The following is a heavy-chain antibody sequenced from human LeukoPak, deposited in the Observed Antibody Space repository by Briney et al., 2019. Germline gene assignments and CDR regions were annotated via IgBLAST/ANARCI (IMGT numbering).Heavy chain of an antibody. V-gene: IGHV1-46*01. J-gene: IGHJ5*02. CDR3: ARDGRIAVAGTVPNWFDP. CDR2: INPSGGST. CDR1: GYTFTGYY. D-gene: IGHD6-19*01. Sequence: ASVKVSCKASGYTFTGYYMHWVRQAPGQGLEWMGIINPSGGSTSYAQKFQGRVTMTRDTSTSTVYMELSSLRSEDTAVYYCARDGRIAVAGTVPNWFDPWGQATLVTVSS.